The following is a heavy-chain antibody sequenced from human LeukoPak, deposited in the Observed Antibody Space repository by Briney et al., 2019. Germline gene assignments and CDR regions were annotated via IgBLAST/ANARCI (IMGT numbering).Heavy chain of an antibody. CDR1: GYTLTELS. D-gene: IGHD2-2*02. Sequence: ASVKVSCKVSGYTLTELSMHWVRQAPGKGLEWTGGFDPEDGETIYAQKFQGRVTMTEDTSTDTAYMELSSLRSEDTAVYYCATDRYCSSTSCYRAFDYWGQGTLVTVSS. CDR2: FDPEDGET. V-gene: IGHV1-24*01. J-gene: IGHJ4*02. CDR3: ATDRYCSSTSCYRAFDY.